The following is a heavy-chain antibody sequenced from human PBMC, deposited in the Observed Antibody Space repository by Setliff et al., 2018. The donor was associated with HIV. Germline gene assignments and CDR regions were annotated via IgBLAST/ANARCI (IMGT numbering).Heavy chain of an antibody. D-gene: IGHD3-16*01. CDR2: TSSDTGNT. CDR3: AGAVGGKGSLVDAFDI. V-gene: IGHV1-18*01. Sequence: ASVKVSCKASTYTFTSYGFSWVRQAPGQGLEWMGWTSSDTGNTKYEQKFQGRVTMTTDISTSTAYMELRSLRTDDTAVYYCAGAVGGKGSLVDAFDIWGTGTMFTVSS. J-gene: IGHJ3*02. CDR1: TYTFTSYG.